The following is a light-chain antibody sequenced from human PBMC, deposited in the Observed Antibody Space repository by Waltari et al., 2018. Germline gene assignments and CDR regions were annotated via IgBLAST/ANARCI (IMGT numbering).Light chain of an antibody. V-gene: IGKV2-28*01. J-gene: IGKJ1*01. CDR2: LGS. CDR1: QSLLHSNGYNY. Sequence: DIVVTQSPLSLHVTPGEPASISCRSSQSLLHSNGYNYLDWYLQKPGQSPQLLIYLGSNRASGVPDRFSGTGSGTDFTLKINRVQAEDVGVYYCMQSLQALWTFGQGTKVEIK. CDR3: MQSLQALWT.